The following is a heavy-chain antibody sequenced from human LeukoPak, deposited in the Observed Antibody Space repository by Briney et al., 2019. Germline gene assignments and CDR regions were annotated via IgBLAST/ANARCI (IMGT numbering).Heavy chain of an antibody. Sequence: GGSLRLSCAASGFSSSNYDLHWVRQVIGGGLEWVSAVGTLADTFYSDSVKGRFSVSRENAKNSFHLQMNSLSAGDTAVYFCARGPIGGWLRNGMDVWGQGTTVTASS. D-gene: IGHD6-19*01. J-gene: IGHJ6*02. CDR1: GFSSSNYD. CDR2: VGTLADT. CDR3: ARGPIGGWLRNGMDV. V-gene: IGHV3-13*01.